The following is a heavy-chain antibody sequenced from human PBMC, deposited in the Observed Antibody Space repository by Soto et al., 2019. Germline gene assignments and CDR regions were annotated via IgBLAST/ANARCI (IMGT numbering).Heavy chain of an antibody. Sequence: LSLTCTVSGGSISSSSYYWGWIRQPPGKGLEWIGSIYYSGSTYYNPSLKSRVTISVDTSKNQFSLKLSSVTAADTAVYYCARFQYCSGGSCPTSYYFDYWGQGTLVTVSS. J-gene: IGHJ4*02. D-gene: IGHD2-15*01. CDR3: ARFQYCSGGSCPTSYYFDY. CDR1: GGSISSSSYY. CDR2: IYYSGST. V-gene: IGHV4-39*01.